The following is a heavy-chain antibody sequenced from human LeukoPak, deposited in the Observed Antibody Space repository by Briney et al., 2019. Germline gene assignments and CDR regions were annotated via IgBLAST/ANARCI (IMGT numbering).Heavy chain of an antibody. V-gene: IGHV1-69*02. CDR1: GGTFSSYT. CDR2: IIPILGIA. J-gene: IGHJ4*02. CDR3: ASLTKWLSMGIDY. D-gene: IGHD3-22*01. Sequence: ASVKVSCKASGGTFSSYTISWVRQAPGQGLEWMGRIIPILGIANYAQKFQGRVTITADKSTSTAYMELSSLRSEDTAVYYCASLTKWLSMGIDYWGQGTLVTVSS.